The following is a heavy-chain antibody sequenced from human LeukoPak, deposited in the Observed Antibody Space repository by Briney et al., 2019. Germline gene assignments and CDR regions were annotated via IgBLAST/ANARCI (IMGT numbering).Heavy chain of an antibody. CDR2: IIPIFGTA. CDR3: ARDDCSGGSCYYSRRNWFDP. J-gene: IGHJ5*02. D-gene: IGHD2-15*01. Sequence: GASVKVSCKASGGTFSSYAISWVRQAPRQWLEWMGGIIPIFGTANYAQKFQGRVTITADESTSTAYMELSSLRSEDTAVYYCARDDCSGGSCYYSRRNWFDPWGQGTLVTVSS. CDR1: GGTFSSYA. V-gene: IGHV1-69*13.